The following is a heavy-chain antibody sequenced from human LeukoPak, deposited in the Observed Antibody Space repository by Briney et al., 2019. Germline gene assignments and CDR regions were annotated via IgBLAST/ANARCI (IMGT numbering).Heavy chain of an antibody. CDR3: ARDNSVGDTAWWFDP. Sequence: ASVKVSCKASGYTFTSYYMHWVRQAPGQGLEWMGIINPSGGSTSYAQKFQGRLSLTRDMSTSTDYMELSSLRSADTAVYYCARDNSVGDTAWWFDPWGQGTLVTVSS. V-gene: IGHV1-46*01. J-gene: IGHJ5*02. CDR2: INPSGGST. CDR1: GYTFTSYY. D-gene: IGHD1-26*01.